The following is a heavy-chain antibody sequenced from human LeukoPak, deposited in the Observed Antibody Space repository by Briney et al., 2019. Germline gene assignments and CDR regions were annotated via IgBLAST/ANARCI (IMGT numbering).Heavy chain of an antibody. CDR2: ISGSGGAGT. CDR1: GFTFSSYA. J-gene: IGHJ4*02. V-gene: IGHV3-23*01. Sequence: GGSLRLSCAGSGFTFSSYAMSWVRQAPGKGLEWVSTISGSGGAGTYYADSVKGRFTVSRDNSKNTLYLQMNSLRAEDTAVYYCAKDRRTYYYGSGSYVFDYWGQGTLVTVSS. CDR3: AKDRRTYYYGSGSYVFDY. D-gene: IGHD3-10*01.